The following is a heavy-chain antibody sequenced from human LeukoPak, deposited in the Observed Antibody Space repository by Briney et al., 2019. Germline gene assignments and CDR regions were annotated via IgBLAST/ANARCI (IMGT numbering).Heavy chain of an antibody. CDR1: GGSISSYY. V-gene: IGHV4-34*01. CDR3: AHRGLVPAAIY. J-gene: IGHJ4*02. Sequence: SETLSLTCTVSGGSISSYYWSWIRQPPGKGLEWIGEINHSGSTNYNPSLKSRVTISVDTSKNQFSLKLSSVTAADTAVYYCAHRGLVPAAIYWGQGTLVTVSS. CDR2: INHSGST. D-gene: IGHD2-2*01.